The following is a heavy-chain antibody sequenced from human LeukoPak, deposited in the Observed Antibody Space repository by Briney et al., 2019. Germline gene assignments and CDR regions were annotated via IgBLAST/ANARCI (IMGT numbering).Heavy chain of an antibody. D-gene: IGHD5-12*01. CDR2: INHSGST. CDR1: GGSFSGYY. J-gene: IGHJ4*02. V-gene: IGHV4-34*01. Sequence: SETLSLTCAVYGGSFSGYYWSWIRQPPGKGLEWIGEINHSGSTNYNPSLKSRVTISVDTSKNQFSLKLSSVTAADTAVYYCARPYDSYFGYWGQGTLVTVSS. CDR3: ARPYDSYFGY.